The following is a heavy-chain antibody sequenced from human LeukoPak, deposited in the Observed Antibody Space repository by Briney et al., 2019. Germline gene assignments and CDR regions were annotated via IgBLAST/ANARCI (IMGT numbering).Heavy chain of an antibody. D-gene: IGHD2-15*01. J-gene: IGHJ5*02. Sequence: GGSLRLSCAASGFTFSNYAMHWVRQAPGKGLEWVAVISYDGSNKYYADSVEGRFTISRDNSKNTVYLQMNSPRAEDTALYYCARAAGSWFDPWGQGTLVTVSS. CDR3: ARAAGSWFDP. CDR2: ISYDGSNK. V-gene: IGHV3-30*01. CDR1: GFTFSNYA.